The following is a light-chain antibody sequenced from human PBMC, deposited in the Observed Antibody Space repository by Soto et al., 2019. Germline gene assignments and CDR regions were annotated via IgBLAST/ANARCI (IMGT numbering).Light chain of an antibody. CDR1: QSVLYSSTNKDY. Sequence: DIVLTQSPDSLAVSLGGRATINCKSSQSVLYSSTNKDYLAWYQQRPGQPPKLLIYWASTRQSGVPDRFSGSGSGTDFNLTISSLQAAEVAVYHCHQYFTLPRTFGQGTRVEI. CDR3: HQYFTLPRT. J-gene: IGKJ1*01. V-gene: IGKV4-1*01. CDR2: WAS.